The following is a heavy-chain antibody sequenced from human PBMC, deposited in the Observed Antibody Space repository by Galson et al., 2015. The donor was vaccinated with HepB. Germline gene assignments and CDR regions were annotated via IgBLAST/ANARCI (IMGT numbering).Heavy chain of an antibody. V-gene: IGHV1-46*04. D-gene: IGHD6-19*01. Sequence: SVKVSCKASGYTFTSYYMHWVRQAPGQGLEWMGIINPSGGSTSYAQKLQGRVTMTRDTSTSTVYMELSRLRSEDTAVYYCATGFPLMYSSGHYGGHYWGQGTLVTVSS. CDR2: INPSGGST. CDR3: ATGFPLMYSSGHYGGHY. CDR1: GYTFTSYY. J-gene: IGHJ4*02.